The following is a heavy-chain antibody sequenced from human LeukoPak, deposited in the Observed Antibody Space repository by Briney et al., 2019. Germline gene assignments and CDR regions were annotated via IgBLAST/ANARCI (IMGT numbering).Heavy chain of an antibody. CDR3: AREGPPVAGTSLDY. CDR1: GYTFTTYY. J-gene: IGHJ4*02. Sequence: ASVKVSCKASGYTFTTYYIHWVRQAPGQGLEWMGIINPSGGGTTYAQNFQGRVTMTRDTSTSAVYMALSSLGSEDTAVYYCAREGPPVAGTSLDYWGQGTLVTVSS. CDR2: INPSGGGT. V-gene: IGHV1-46*01. D-gene: IGHD6-19*01.